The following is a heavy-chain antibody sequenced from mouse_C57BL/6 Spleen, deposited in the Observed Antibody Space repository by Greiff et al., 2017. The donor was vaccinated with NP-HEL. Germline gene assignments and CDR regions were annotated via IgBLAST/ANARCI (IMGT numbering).Heavy chain of an antibody. J-gene: IGHJ3*01. V-gene: IGHV1-81*01. CDR2: IYPRSGNT. CDR3: ARWGYDSWFAY. CDR1: GYTFTSYG. Sequence: QVQLQQSGAELARPGASVKLSCKASGYTFTSYGISWVKQRTGQGLEWIGEIYPRSGNTYYNEKFKGKATLTADKSSSIAYMELRSLTSEDSAVYFCARWGYDSWFAYWGQGTLVTVSA. D-gene: IGHD2-4*01.